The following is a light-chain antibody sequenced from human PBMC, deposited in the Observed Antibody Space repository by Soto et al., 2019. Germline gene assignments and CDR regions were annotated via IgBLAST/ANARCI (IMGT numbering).Light chain of an antibody. CDR3: TSWTTSTTMI. V-gene: IGLV2-14*03. Sequence: QSVLTQPASVSGSPGQSITISCTGTSSDIGAYNFVSWYQQHPGKAPKLMLYDVNIRPSGVSNRFSGSKSGNPASLTISGLPAEDEADYYCTSWTTSTTMIFGGGTKLTVL. CDR2: DVN. CDR1: SSDIGAYNF. J-gene: IGLJ2*01.